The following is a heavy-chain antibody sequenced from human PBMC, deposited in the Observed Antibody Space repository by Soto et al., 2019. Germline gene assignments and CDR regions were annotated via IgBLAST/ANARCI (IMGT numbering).Heavy chain of an antibody. V-gene: IGHV1-69*01. J-gene: IGHJ3*02. CDR1: GDTFSRYA. CDR3: ARFVRFQWNILGPPHAFDI. Sequence: QVQLVQSGAEVKKPGSSVKVSCKASGDTFSRYAIGWVRQAPGQGREWMGGIIPLLGTANYAQKFQDRVTINADESTSTVYMELSSLTSEDTAVYYCARFVRFQWNILGPPHAFDIWGQGTMVTVSS. D-gene: IGHD3-9*01. CDR2: IIPLLGTA.